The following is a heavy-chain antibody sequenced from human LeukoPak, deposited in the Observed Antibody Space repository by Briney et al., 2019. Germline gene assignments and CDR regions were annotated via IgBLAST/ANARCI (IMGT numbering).Heavy chain of an antibody. CDR2: INHSGST. CDR3: ARKRGDLGSGYFAGFAFDI. J-gene: IGHJ3*02. D-gene: IGHD3-22*01. CDR1: GGSFSGYY. Sequence: PSETLSLTCAVYGGSFSGYYWSWIRQPPGKGLEWIGEINHSGSTNYNPSLKSRVTISVDTSKNQFSLKLSSVTAADTAVYYCARKRGDLGSGYFAGFAFDIWGQGTMVTVSS. V-gene: IGHV4-34*01.